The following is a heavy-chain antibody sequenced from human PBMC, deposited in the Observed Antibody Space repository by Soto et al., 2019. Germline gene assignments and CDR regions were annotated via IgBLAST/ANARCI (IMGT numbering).Heavy chain of an antibody. CDR3: AKAASATCTGSICYSFDY. CDR2: FSGGRDTP. V-gene: IGHV3-23*01. D-gene: IGHD2-21*01. Sequence: VQLLESGGGLVQPGGSLRLSCVASGFTFSSYAMSWVRQAPGQRLEWVATFSGGRDTPWPADSVKGRFTVSRDSSKNTLSLQMNSLRPEDTALYYCAKAASATCTGSICYSFDYWCQGTLVTVSS. J-gene: IGHJ4*02. CDR1: GFTFSSYA.